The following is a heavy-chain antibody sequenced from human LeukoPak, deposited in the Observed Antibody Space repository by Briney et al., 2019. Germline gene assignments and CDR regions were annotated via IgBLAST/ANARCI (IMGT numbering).Heavy chain of an antibody. J-gene: IGHJ4*02. D-gene: IGHD5-12*01. CDR3: AKDAGIYDSGYDSYNDY. CDR2: ISKSGSTI. V-gene: IGHV3-48*03. CDR1: GFTFSSYE. Sequence: QSGGSLRLSCAASGFTFSSYEMNWVRQAPGKGLEWVSYISKSGSTIYYADSVKGRFTISRDNSKNTLYLQMNSLRAEDTAVYYCAKDAGIYDSGYDSYNDYWGQGTLVTVSS.